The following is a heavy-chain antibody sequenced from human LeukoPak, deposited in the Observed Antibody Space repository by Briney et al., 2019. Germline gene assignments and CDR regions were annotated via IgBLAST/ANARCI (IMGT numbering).Heavy chain of an antibody. CDR1: GFTFSSYA. Sequence: GGSLRLSCAASGFTFSSYAMSWVRQAPGKGLEWVSAISGSGGSTYYADSVKGRFTISRDNSKNTLYLQMNSLRAEDTAVYYCAKDRYCSSTSCGDDAFDIWGQGTMVTVSS. CDR3: AKDRYCSSTSCGDDAFDI. J-gene: IGHJ3*02. V-gene: IGHV3-23*01. CDR2: ISGSGGST. D-gene: IGHD2-2*01.